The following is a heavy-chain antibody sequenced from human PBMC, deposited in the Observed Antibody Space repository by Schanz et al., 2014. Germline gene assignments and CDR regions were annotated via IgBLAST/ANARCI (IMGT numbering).Heavy chain of an antibody. CDR3: ARAKRFGDMDV. Sequence: QVQLVQSWAEVKGPGASVKVSCKASGYSFTPFPIHWVRQAPGQRLEWMGWINAGTGNTEYSQKFQGRVTITRDTLASTAYMEVSSLRSDDTAVYYCARAKRFGDMDVWGQGTTVTDSS. CDR2: INAGTGNT. J-gene: IGHJ6*02. D-gene: IGHD3-10*01. V-gene: IGHV1-3*01. CDR1: GYSFTPFP.